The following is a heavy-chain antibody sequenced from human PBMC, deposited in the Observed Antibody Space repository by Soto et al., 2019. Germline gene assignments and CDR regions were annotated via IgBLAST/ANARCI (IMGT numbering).Heavy chain of an antibody. CDR3: AKAPLRRRYYFHSMGV. D-gene: IGHD2-21*01. Sequence: QVRLVESGGGVVQPGGSLRLSCVASGFTFSDFGMHWVRQGPGKGLEWLAVISEDAETDFHADSVKGRFTVSRDNYQEPLNLQMNSLTTDDSGVYFCAKAPLRRRYYFHSMGVCGQGTTVIVSS. J-gene: IGHJ6*02. CDR1: GFTFSDFG. CDR2: ISEDAETD. V-gene: IGHV3-30*18.